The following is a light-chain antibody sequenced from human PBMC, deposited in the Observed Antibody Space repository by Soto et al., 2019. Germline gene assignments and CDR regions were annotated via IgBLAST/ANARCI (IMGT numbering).Light chain of an antibody. CDR1: QSVSSSY. Sequence: EVVLTQSPDTLSLSPGETATLSCRASQSVSSSYLAWYQQKPGQAPRLLIYGASSRATGIPDRFSGSGSGTDFTLTISRLEPEDFAVYYCQQYGSSPPWTFGQGTKVEIK. J-gene: IGKJ1*01. CDR3: QQYGSSPPWT. V-gene: IGKV3-20*01. CDR2: GAS.